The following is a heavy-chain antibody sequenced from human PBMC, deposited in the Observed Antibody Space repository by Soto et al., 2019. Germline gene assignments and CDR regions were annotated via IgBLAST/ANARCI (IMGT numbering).Heavy chain of an antibody. V-gene: IGHV5-51*01. CDR2: IYPGDSDT. J-gene: IGHJ6*02. Sequence: GESLKISCKGSGYSFTSYWINWVRQMPGKGLEWMGVIYPGDSDTRYSPSFQGQVTISADKSINTAYLQWRSLKASDTAVYYCARPRGSPGSYFGMDVWGQGTTVTVSS. D-gene: IGHD5-12*01. CDR3: ARPRGSPGSYFGMDV. CDR1: GYSFTSYW.